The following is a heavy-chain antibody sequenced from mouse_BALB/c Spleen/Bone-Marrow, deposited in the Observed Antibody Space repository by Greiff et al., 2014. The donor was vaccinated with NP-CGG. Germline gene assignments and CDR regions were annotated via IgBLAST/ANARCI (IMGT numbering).Heavy chain of an antibody. V-gene: IGHV5-6*01. CDR2: IGSGGGYT. CDR1: GFTFSSYD. D-gene: IGHD2-4*01. CDR3: SRLSYDYDGAWFAY. J-gene: IGHJ3*01. Sequence: EVKVVESGGDLVRPGGSLKLSCAASGFTFSSYDMSWVRQTPDKRLEWVATIGSGGGYTYYPDSVKGRFTISRDNAKNTLYLQMSSLKSEDTAMYYCSRLSYDYDGAWFAYWGQGTLVTVSA.